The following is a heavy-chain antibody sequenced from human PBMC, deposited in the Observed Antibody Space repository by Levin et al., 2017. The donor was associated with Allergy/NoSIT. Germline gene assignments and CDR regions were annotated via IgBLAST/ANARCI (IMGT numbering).Heavy chain of an antibody. CDR2: ISSSSSYT. CDR3: ARDRRDQWLVLSAHFFDY. J-gene: IGHJ4*02. V-gene: IGHV3-11*06. Sequence: GGSLRLSCAASGFTFSDYYMSWIRQAPGKGLEWVSYISSSSSYTNYADSVKGRFTISRDNAKNSLYLQMNSLRAEDTAVYYCARDRRDQWLVLSAHFFDYWGQGTLVTVSS. D-gene: IGHD6-19*01. CDR1: GFTFSDYY.